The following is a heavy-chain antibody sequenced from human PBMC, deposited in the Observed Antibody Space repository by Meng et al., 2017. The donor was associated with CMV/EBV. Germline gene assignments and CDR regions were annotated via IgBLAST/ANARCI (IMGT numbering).Heavy chain of an antibody. V-gene: IGHV3-23*04. CDR1: GLPFSSYA. J-gene: IGHJ4*02. CDR2: ISGSGGST. Sequence: DGERVGSGGGLGQPGGLLRLPCAASGLPFSSYAMSWVRQAPGKGVEWVSAISGSGGSTYYADSVKGRFTISRDNSKNTLYLQMNSLRAEDTAVYYCAYTAMVTLWGQGTLVTVSS. CDR3: AYTAMVTL. D-gene: IGHD5-18*01.